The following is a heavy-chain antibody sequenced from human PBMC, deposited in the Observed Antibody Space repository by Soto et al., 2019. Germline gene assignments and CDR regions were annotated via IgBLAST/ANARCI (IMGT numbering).Heavy chain of an antibody. J-gene: IGHJ6*02. CDR2: IIPIFGTA. CDR3: ARDGGMRVDTIPESYYYSGMDV. Sequence: SVKVSCKASGGTFSSYAISWVRQAPGQGLEWMGGIIPIFGTANYAQKFQGRVTITADESTSTAYMELSSLRSEDTAVYYCARDGGMRVDTIPESYYYSGMDVWGQGATVTVSS. V-gene: IGHV1-69*13. D-gene: IGHD5-12*01. CDR1: GGTFSSYA.